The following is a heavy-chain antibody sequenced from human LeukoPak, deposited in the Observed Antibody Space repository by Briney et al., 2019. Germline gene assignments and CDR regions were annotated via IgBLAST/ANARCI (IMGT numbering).Heavy chain of an antibody. J-gene: IGHJ4*02. D-gene: IGHD2-2*01. V-gene: IGHV3-30*02. CDR1: GFSLGDHG. CDR3: AKDSLPPLSNVFIVVIPTALDY. Sequence: PGGSLILSCVASGFSLGDHGMHWVRQAPGKGLEWVAFIRYDGTNKYSADSVKGRFTISRDNSKNTLYLQMNSLRAEDTAVYYCAKDSLPPLSNVFIVVIPTALDYWGQGTLVTVSS. CDR2: IRYDGTNK.